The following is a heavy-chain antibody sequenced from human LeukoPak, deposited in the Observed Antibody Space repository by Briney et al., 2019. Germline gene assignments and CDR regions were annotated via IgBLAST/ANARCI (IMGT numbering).Heavy chain of an antibody. CDR1: VFTFSSYA. CDR3: AKCGDGYNSGYYYYYMDV. J-gene: IGHJ6*03. V-gene: IGHV3-23*01. Sequence: PGGSLRLSCTPCVFTFSSYAMTWVRQAPGMGLEWVSAISGSGGSTYYADSVKGLFTISRDNSKNTLFLQMNSLRAEDTAVYYCAKCGDGYNSGYYYYYMDVWGKGTTVTVS. D-gene: IGHD5-24*01. CDR2: ISGSGGST.